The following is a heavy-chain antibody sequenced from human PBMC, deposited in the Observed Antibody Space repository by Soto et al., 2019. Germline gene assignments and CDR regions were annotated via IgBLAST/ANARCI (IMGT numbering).Heavy chain of an antibody. CDR2: ISAYNGNT. Sequence: QVQLVQSGAEVKKPGASVKVSCKASGYTFTSYXXXXXXXXXXXGLEWMGWISAYNGNTNYAQKLQGRVTMTTDTXXXXXXXXXXXXXXXXXXVXXXXXXXXXXTGSYWGQGTLVTVSS. D-gene: IGHD1-26*01. CDR3: XXXXXXXTGSY. CDR1: GYTFTSYX. J-gene: IGHJ4*02. V-gene: IGHV1-18*01.